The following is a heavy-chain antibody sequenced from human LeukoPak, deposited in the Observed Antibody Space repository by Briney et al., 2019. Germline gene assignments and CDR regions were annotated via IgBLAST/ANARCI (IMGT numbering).Heavy chain of an antibody. V-gene: IGHV1-2*02. Sequence: ASVKVSCKASGYTFTGYYMHWVRKAPGQGLEWMGWINPNSGGTNYAQKFQGRVTMTRDTSISTAYMELSRLRSDDTAVYYCARDLWYCSGGSCYGYWGQGTLVTVSS. CDR1: GYTFTGYY. CDR2: INPNSGGT. D-gene: IGHD2-15*01. J-gene: IGHJ4*02. CDR3: ARDLWYCSGGSCYGY.